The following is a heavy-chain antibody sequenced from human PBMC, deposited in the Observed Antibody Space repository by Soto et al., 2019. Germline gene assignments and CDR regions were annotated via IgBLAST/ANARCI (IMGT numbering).Heavy chain of an antibody. V-gene: IGHV4-30-4*01. Sequence: SETLSLTCTVSGGSISSGDYYWSWIRQPPGKGLEWIGYIYYSGSTYYNPSLKSRVTISVDTSKNQFSLKLSSVTAADTAVYYCARGAQIVVVPAAKAEYFDYWGQGTLVTVSS. CDR3: ARGAQIVVVPAAKAEYFDY. CDR1: GGSISSGDYY. D-gene: IGHD2-2*01. CDR2: IYYSGST. J-gene: IGHJ4*02.